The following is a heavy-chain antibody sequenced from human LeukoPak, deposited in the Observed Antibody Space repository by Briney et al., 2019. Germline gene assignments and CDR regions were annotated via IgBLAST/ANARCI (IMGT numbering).Heavy chain of an antibody. D-gene: IGHD3-22*01. CDR3: AREAGDDPTMTVVVSNFDY. J-gene: IGHJ4*02. V-gene: IGHV1-2*02. CDR1: GYTFTGYY. CDR2: INPNSGGT. Sequence: ASVKVSCKASGYTFTGYYMHWVRQAPGQGLEWMGWINPNSGGTNNAQKFQGRVTMNRDTSISTAYMELSRLRSDDTAVYYCAREAGDDPTMTVVVSNFDYWGQGTLVTVSS.